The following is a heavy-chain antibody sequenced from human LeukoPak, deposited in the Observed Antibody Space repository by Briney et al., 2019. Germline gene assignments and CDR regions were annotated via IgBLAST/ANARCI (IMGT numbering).Heavy chain of an antibody. CDR2: INHSRIT. V-gene: IGHV4-39*07. D-gene: IGHD3-22*01. CDR1: RGSISSTNYY. J-gene: IGHJ6*03. CDR3: ARGPYYYHSRLRGYYYYYMDV. Sequence: SETLSLTCTVSRGSISSTNYYWGWIRQPPGKGLEWIGEINHSRITNYNPSLKSRVTISVDTSKNQFSLKLSSVTAADTAVYYCARGPYYYHSRLRGYYYYYMDVWGKGTTVTASS.